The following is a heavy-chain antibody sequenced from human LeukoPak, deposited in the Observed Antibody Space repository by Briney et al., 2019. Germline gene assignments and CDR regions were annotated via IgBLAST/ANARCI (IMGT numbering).Heavy chain of an antibody. CDR2: IYYSGST. D-gene: IGHD4-17*01. CDR3: AREEYTTVTFDY. J-gene: IGHJ4*02. CDR1: GGPISSGGYY. V-gene: IGHV4-31*03. Sequence: SETLSLTCTVSGGPISSGGYYWSWLRQHPGKGLEWIGYIYYSGSTYYNPSLKSRVTISVDTSKNQFSLKLSSVTAADTAVYYCAREEYTTVTFDYWGQGTLVTVSS.